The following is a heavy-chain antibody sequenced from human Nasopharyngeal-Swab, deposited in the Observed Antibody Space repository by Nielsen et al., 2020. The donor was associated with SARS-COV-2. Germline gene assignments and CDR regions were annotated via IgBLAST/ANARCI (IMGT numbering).Heavy chain of an antibody. CDR2: IKQDGSEK. V-gene: IGHV3-7*01. Sequence: GESLKISCAASGFTFSSYWMSWVRQAPGKGLEWVANIKQDGSEKYYVDSVKGRLTISRDNSKNTVYLQINSLRAEDTTVYYCARPSGVFQLSYGWYLLHWGQGTLVTVSS. D-gene: IGHD2-2*01. CDR3: ARPSGVFQLSYGWYLLH. J-gene: IGHJ1*01. CDR1: GFTFSSYW.